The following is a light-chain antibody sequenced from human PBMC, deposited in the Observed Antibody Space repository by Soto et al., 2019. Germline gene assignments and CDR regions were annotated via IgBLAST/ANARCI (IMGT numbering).Light chain of an antibody. CDR3: QQSYNTPRT. CDR2: GAS. J-gene: IGKJ1*01. CDR1: QSIRGN. V-gene: IGKV1-39*01. Sequence: DIEMTQSPSSLSASVGDRVTITCRASQSIRGNLNWYQQRPGEASNLLIYGASSLQSGVPSRFSGSGSGTDFTLTISSLQPDDFATYYCQQSYNTPRTFGQGTKVDIK.